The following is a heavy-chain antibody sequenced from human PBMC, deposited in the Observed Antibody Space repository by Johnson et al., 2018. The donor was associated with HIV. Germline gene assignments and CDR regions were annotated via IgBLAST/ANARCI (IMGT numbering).Heavy chain of an antibody. Sequence: VQLVESGGGVVQPGGSLRLSCAAYGLSVSSYYMSWVRQAPGKGLEWVSAIGTAGDTYYPGSVKGRFTISRENAKNSLYLQMNSLRAGDTAVYYCARGKAFDIWGQGTMVTVSS. V-gene: IGHV3-13*01. J-gene: IGHJ3*02. CDR3: ARGKAFDI. CDR1: GLSVSSYY. CDR2: IGTAGDT.